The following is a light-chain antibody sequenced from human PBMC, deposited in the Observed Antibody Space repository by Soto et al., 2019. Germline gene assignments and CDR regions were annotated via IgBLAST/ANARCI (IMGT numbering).Light chain of an antibody. CDR1: SSNIGNNY. J-gene: IGLJ3*02. V-gene: IGLV1-51*02. CDR2: ENN. CDR3: GTRYSSLSAWV. Sequence: QSVLTQPPSVSAAPGQTVTISCSGSSSNIGNNYVSWYQQHPRTAPKLLIYENNKRPSGIPDRFSGSKSGTSATLGNTGLQTGDEGDYYCGTRYSSLSAWVFGGGTKVTVL.